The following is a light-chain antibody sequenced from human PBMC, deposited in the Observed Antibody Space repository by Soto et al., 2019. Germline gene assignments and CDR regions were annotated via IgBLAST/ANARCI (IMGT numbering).Light chain of an antibody. V-gene: IGKV3-20*01. J-gene: IGKJ1*01. CDR2: GAS. CDR3: QQYCSSCT. CDR1: QSVSSSY. Sequence: EIVLTQSPGTLSLSPGERATLSCRASQSVSSSYLAWYQQKPGQAPRLLIYGASSRATGIPDRFSGSGSGTDFTLTISRLEPEDFAVYYCQQYCSSCTFGQGTKVEIK.